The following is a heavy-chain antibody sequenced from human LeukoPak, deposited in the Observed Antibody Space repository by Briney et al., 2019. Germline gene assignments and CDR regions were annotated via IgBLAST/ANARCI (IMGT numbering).Heavy chain of an antibody. CDR1: GYTFTSYD. CDR3: AREPSWGDYYDSSGYPDAFDI. D-gene: IGHD3-22*01. Sequence: SVKVSCKASGYTFTSYDINWVRQAPGQGLEWMGGIIPIFGTANYARKFQGRVTITADESTSTAYMELSSLRSEDTAVYYCAREPSWGDYYDSSGYPDAFDIWGQGTMVTVSS. CDR2: IIPIFGTA. J-gene: IGHJ3*02. V-gene: IGHV1-69*13.